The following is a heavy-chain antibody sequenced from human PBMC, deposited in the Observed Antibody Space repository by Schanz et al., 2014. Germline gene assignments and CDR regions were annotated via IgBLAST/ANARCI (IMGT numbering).Heavy chain of an antibody. V-gene: IGHV1-46*01. Sequence: QVQLVQSGAEVKKPGASVKVSCKASGYTFTSYYMHWVRQAPGQGLEWMGIINPSGGSTSYAQKCQGRVTMTEDTSTGTAYMELRSLTSEDTAVYYCATGPHIVVAFDYWGQGTLVTVSS. D-gene: IGHD2-21*01. CDR3: ATGPHIVVAFDY. J-gene: IGHJ4*02. CDR1: GYTFTSYY. CDR2: INPSGGST.